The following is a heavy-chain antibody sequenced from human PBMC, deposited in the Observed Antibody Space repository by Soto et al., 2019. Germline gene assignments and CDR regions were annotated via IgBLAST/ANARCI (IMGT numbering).Heavy chain of an antibody. V-gene: IGHV4-31*03. Sequence: QVQLQEWGPGLVKPSQTLSLTCTVSGGSISSAGYYWSWIREHPGKGLEWIGYIYYSGSTYYKPSLKSRVTISVDTSMNQFSLKLSSVTAADTAVYYCARGGGYNTAFDYWGQGTLVTVSS. CDR2: IYYSGST. J-gene: IGHJ4*02. CDR3: ARGGGYNTAFDY. D-gene: IGHD5-12*01. CDR1: GGSISSAGYY.